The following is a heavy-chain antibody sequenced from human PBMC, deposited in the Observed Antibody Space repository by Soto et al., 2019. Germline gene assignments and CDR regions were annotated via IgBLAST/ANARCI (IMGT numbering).Heavy chain of an antibody. Sequence: GSLRLSCAASGCAFSTYVMSWVRQAPGKGLEWVSYINSGSSLIYYADSVRGRFTISRDNAKNLLYLQMDSLRAEDTAVYYCARTIVGATVRFDYWGQGTQVTVSS. D-gene: IGHD1-26*01. J-gene: IGHJ4*02. CDR3: ARTIVGATVRFDY. CDR1: GCAFSTYV. V-gene: IGHV3-48*01. CDR2: INSGSSLI.